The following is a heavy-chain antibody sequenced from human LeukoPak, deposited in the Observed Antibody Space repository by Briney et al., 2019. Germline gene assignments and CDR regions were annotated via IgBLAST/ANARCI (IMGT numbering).Heavy chain of an antibody. CDR1: GFTFSSYA. CDR2: ISYDGSNK. CDR3: ARAFILGYFDY. D-gene: IGHD3-16*01. Sequence: GGSLRLSCAASGFTFSSYAMHWVRQAPGKGLEWVAVISYDGSNKYYADSVKGRFTISRDNSKNTLYLQMNSLRAEDTAVYYCARAFILGYFDYWGQGTLVTVSS. J-gene: IGHJ4*02. V-gene: IGHV3-30*03.